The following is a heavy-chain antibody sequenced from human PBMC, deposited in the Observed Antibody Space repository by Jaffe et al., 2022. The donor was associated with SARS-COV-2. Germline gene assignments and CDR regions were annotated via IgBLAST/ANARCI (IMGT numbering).Heavy chain of an antibody. CDR2: IKQDGSEK. CDR3: ARAGGLRSAPVDY. J-gene: IGHJ4*02. D-gene: IGHD4-17*01. V-gene: IGHV3-7*01. Sequence: EVQLVESGGGLVQPGGSLRLSCAASGFTFSSYWMSWVRQAPGKGLEWVANIKQDGSEKYYVDSVKGRFTISRDNAKNSLYLQMNSLRAEDTAVYYCARAGGLRSAPVDYWGQGTLVTVSS. CDR1: GFTFSSYW.